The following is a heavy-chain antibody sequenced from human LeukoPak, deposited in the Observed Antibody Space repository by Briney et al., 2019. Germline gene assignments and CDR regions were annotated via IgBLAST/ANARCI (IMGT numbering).Heavy chain of an antibody. Sequence: GGSLRLSCAASGFTFSSFGMSWVRQAPGKGLEWVSSISSSSSSIYYADSVRGRFTISRDNAKNSLFLQMNSLRAEDTAVYYCVRGGGSSPYYFDYWGQGTLVTVSS. J-gene: IGHJ4*02. V-gene: IGHV3-21*01. CDR1: GFTFSSFG. CDR3: VRGGGSSPYYFDY. CDR2: ISSSSSSI. D-gene: IGHD6-6*01.